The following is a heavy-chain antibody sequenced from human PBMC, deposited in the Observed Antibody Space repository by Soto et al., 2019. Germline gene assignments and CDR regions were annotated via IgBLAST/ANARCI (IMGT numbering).Heavy chain of an antibody. CDR3: AHWWDYYFDL. CDR1: GFSLSSSGVG. Sequence: QITLKESGPTLVKPTQTRTLTCTFSGFSLSSSGVGVGWIRQPPGKALEWLALIYWDDDKRYSPSLKNRLTNTKDTSKHQVVLMMTDMDAVDTAAYYCAHWWDYYFDLWGRGTLVTVSS. CDR2: IYWDDDK. V-gene: IGHV2-5*02. D-gene: IGHD1-7*01. J-gene: IGHJ2*01.